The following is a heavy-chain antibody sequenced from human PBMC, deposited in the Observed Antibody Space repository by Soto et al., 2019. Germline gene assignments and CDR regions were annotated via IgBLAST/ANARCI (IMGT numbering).Heavy chain of an antibody. CDR3: AAGFPPDF. Sequence: EVHLVESGGGLVQPGGSLTLSCAASGFTFSISWMNWVRQAPGKGLEWVANIKGDGSEQYYVDSVKGRFTISRDNAKNSLYLQMNSLRAEDTAVYYCAAGFPPDFWGQGTLVTVSS. V-gene: IGHV3-7*01. J-gene: IGHJ4*02. CDR1: GFTFSISW. D-gene: IGHD2-21*01. CDR2: IKGDGSEQ.